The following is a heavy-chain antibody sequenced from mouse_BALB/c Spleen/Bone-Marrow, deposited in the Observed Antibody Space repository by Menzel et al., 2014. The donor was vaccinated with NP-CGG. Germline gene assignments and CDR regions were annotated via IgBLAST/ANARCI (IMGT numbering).Heavy chain of an antibody. CDR2: INPDSSTI. D-gene: IGHD1-2*01. Sequence: EVKLVESGGGLVQPGGSLKLSCAASGFDFSRYWMSWVRQAPGKGLEWIGAINPDSSTINYTPSLKDKFIISRDNAKNTLYLQMSKVRSEDTALYYCARQGYYGYSDYWGQGTTLTVSS. CDR3: ARQGYYGYSDY. J-gene: IGHJ2*01. V-gene: IGHV4-1*02. CDR1: GFDFSRYW.